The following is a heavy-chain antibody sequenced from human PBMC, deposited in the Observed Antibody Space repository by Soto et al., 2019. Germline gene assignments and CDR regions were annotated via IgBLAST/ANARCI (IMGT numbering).Heavy chain of an antibody. D-gene: IGHD4-4*01. V-gene: IGHV3-7*05. CDR3: ARGRGGNSFFDY. CDR2: IKQDGSEI. Sequence: EVQLVESGGGLVQPGGSLRLSCAASGFTFSSYWMSWVRQAPGKGLEWVANIKQDGSEIYYVDSVKGRFTISRDNAKNSRYLQMNSLRAEDTAVYYCARGRGGNSFFDYWGQGTLVTVSS. CDR1: GFTFSSYW. J-gene: IGHJ4*02.